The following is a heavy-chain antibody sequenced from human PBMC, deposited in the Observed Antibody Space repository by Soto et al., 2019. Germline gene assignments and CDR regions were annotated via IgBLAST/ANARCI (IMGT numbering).Heavy chain of an antibody. D-gene: IGHD5-18*01. CDR1: GGSISSGGYS. Sequence: LSLTCAVSGGSISSGGYSWSWIRQPPGKGLEWIGTFYYSGSTYYNPSLKSRVTISVDTSKNQFSLKLSSVTAADTAVYYCARDDRGYSYGYYFDYWGQGTLVTVSS. V-gene: IGHV4-30-2*05. J-gene: IGHJ4*02. CDR3: ARDDRGYSYGYYFDY. CDR2: FYYSGST.